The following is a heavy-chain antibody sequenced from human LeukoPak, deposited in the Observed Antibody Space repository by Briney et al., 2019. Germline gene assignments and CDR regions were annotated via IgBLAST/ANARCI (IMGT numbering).Heavy chain of an antibody. CDR2: ISYDGSNK. V-gene: IGHV3-30*04. CDR1: GFTFSSYA. Sequence: GGSLRLSCAASGFTFSSYAMHWVRQAPGKGLEWVAVISYDGSNKYYADSVKGRFTISRDNSKNTLYLQMNSLRAEDTAVYYCARDPGGYDPVGSYGMDVWGKGTTVTVSS. J-gene: IGHJ6*04. CDR3: ARDPGGYDPVGSYGMDV. D-gene: IGHD5-12*01.